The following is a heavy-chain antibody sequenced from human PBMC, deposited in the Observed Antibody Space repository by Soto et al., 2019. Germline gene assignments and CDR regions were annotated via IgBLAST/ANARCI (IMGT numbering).Heavy chain of an antibody. CDR2: VSFDSKNK. Sequence: GGSLRLACVGSGFSCHSCSLHWVRQAPGKGLEWVATVSFDSKNKYYIDSVEGRFTISRDNSKTVMSLHMNSLRHEDTAVYYCAKYSVEASYRYDLKYVWGPGSSVPVS. V-gene: IGHV3-30*18. J-gene: IGHJ6*02. CDR3: AKYSVEASYRYDLKYV. D-gene: IGHD5-18*01. CDR1: GFSCHSCS.